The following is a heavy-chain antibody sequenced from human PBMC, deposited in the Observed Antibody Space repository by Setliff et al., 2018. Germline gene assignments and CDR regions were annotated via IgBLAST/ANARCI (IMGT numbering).Heavy chain of an antibody. D-gene: IGHD3-10*01. CDR2: IKQDGSEK. CDR3: ARDHAYGPRFYYYYYGMDV. J-gene: IGHJ6*02. V-gene: IGHV3-7*01. CDR1: GFTFSRYW. Sequence: WGSLRLSCAASGFTFSRYWMSWVRQAPGKGLEWVTNIKQDGSEKYYVDSVKGRFTISRDTAKNSLYLQMNSLRAEDTAVYYCARDHAYGPRFYYYYYGMDVWGQGTTVTVSS.